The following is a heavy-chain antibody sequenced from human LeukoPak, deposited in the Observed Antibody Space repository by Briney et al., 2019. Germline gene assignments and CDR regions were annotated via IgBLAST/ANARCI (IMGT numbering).Heavy chain of an antibody. CDR3: ARDGRYCSGGSCYSDYYYYYMDV. V-gene: IGHV3-33*01. CDR2: IWYDGSNK. CDR1: GFTFSSYG. Sequence: GGSLRLSCAASGFTFSSYGMHWVRQAPGKGLEWVAVIWYDGSNKYYADSVKGRFTISRDNSKNTLYLQMNSLRAEDTAVYYCARDGRYCSGGSCYSDYYYYYMDVWGKGTTVTVSS. D-gene: IGHD2-15*01. J-gene: IGHJ6*03.